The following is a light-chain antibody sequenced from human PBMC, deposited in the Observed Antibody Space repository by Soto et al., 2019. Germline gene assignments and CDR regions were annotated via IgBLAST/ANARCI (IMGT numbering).Light chain of an antibody. CDR3: CSYAGSSTWV. J-gene: IGLJ7*01. Sequence: QSALTQPASVSESPGQSITISCSGTSSDVAIYSLVSWYQQHPGKAPKLIIFDVSKRPSGVSTRFSGSKSGNTASLTISGLQAEDEGDYYCCSYAGSSTWVFGGGTQLTVL. CDR2: DVS. CDR1: SSDVAIYSL. V-gene: IGLV2-23*02.